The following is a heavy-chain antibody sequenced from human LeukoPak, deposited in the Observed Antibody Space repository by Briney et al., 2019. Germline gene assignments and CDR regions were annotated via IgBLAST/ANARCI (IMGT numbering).Heavy chain of an antibody. Sequence: ASVKVSCKASGYTFTSYYMHWVRQAPGQGLEWRGIINPSGGSTSYAQKSQGRVTMTRDTSTSTVYMELSSLRSEDTAVYYCARGGTLITIFGVVINRPTTFDYWGQGTLVTVSS. CDR2: INPSGGST. CDR3: ARGGTLITIFGVVINRPTTFDY. J-gene: IGHJ4*02. CDR1: GYTFTSYY. V-gene: IGHV1-46*01. D-gene: IGHD3-3*01.